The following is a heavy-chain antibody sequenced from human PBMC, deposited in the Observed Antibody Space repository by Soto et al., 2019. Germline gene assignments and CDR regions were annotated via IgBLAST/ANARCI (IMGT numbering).Heavy chain of an antibody. CDR1: GASITSENW. D-gene: IGHD3-16*01. CDR2: IYHSGSA. J-gene: IGHJ4*02. V-gene: IGHV4-4*02. CDR3: ARHGLTAYMVYYFDF. Sequence: SETLSLTCTVSGASITSENWWSWVRQPPGKGLEWIGEIYHSGSANYNPSLKSRATISLDKSKSQFSLNLTSVTAADTAVYYCARHGLTAYMVYYFDFWGQGTLVTVSS.